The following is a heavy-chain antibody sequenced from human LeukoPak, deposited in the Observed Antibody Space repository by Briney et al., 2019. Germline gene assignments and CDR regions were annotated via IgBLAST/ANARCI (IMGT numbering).Heavy chain of an antibody. Sequence: GGSLRLSCAASGFSFDDYAMHWVRQAPGKGLEWVSGISWNSGTIGYADSVKGRFTISRDNAKNSLYLQMNSLRAEDTAVYYCASARPGGVDYWGQGTLVTVSS. CDR2: ISWNSGTI. V-gene: IGHV3-9*01. D-gene: IGHD1-14*01. CDR3: ASARPGGVDY. J-gene: IGHJ4*02. CDR1: GFSFDDYA.